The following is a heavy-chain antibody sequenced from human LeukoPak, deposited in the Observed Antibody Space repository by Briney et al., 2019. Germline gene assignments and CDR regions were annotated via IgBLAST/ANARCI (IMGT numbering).Heavy chain of an antibody. D-gene: IGHD2-21*02. J-gene: IGHJ6*03. CDR1: GFIFTSYS. CDR3: AKDWYEAYCDGDCSQAVYYYYYMDV. Sequence: AGGSLRLSCAASGFIFTSYSMNWVRQAPGKGLEWISYISSSSSTIYYADSVRGRFTISRDNAKNSLYLQMNSLRAEDTAVYYCAKDWYEAYCDGDCSQAVYYYYYMDVWGKGTTVTVSS. CDR2: ISSSSSTI. V-gene: IGHV3-48*01.